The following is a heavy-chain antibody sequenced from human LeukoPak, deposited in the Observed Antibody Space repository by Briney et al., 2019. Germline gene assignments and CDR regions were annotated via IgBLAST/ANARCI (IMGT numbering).Heavy chain of an antibody. D-gene: IGHD2-2*01. CDR1: GFTFSSYA. V-gene: IGHV3-23*01. CDR2: ISGSGGST. CDR3: AKSRADIVVVPAADFDN. J-gene: IGHJ4*02. Sequence: GGSLRLSCAASGFTFSSYAMSWVRQAPGKGLEWVSAISGSGGSTYYADSVKGRFTISRDNSKNTLYLQMNSLRAEDTAVYYCAKSRADIVVVPAADFDNWGQGTLVTVSS.